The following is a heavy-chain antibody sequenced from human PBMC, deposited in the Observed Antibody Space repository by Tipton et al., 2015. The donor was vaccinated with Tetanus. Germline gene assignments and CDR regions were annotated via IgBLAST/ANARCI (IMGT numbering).Heavy chain of an antibody. J-gene: IGHJ4*02. CDR2: IRPDNGHT. V-gene: IGHV1-18*01. CDR1: GYTFTTYG. D-gene: IGHD1-7*01. CDR3: ARGHSPLYNWNFGYFDF. Sequence: QLVQSGAEVRKPGASVKVSCQASGYTFTTYGLNWVRQAPGQGLEWVAWIRPDNGHTNYAQKFQGRVTMTTDTSTSTAYMELRNLRSDDTAMYFCARGHSPLYNWNFGYFDFWGQGTLVTVSS.